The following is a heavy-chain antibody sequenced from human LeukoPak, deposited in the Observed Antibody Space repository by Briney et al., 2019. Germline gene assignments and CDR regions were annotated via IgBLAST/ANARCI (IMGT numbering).Heavy chain of an antibody. J-gene: IGHJ4*02. Sequence: PSETLSLTCTVSGGSVSSSSYYWSWIRQPPGKGLEWIGYIYYSGSTNYNPSLKSRVTISVDTSKNQFSLKLSSVTAADTAVYYCARSRRGGYYFDYWGQGTLVTVSS. CDR1: GGSVSSSSYY. CDR3: ARSRRGGYYFDY. D-gene: IGHD3-16*01. CDR2: IYYSGST. V-gene: IGHV4-61*01.